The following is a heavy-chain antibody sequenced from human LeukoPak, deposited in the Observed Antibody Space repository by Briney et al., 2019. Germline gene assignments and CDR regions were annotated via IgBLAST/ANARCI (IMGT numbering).Heavy chain of an antibody. CDR1: GFTFSSYW. J-gene: IGHJ1*01. CDR3: TRTTGQRCFDC. D-gene: IGHD4-11*01. CDR2: ISSGDGTL. V-gene: IGHV3-74*01. Sequence: GGSVRLSCAASGFTFSSYWMHWARQAPGKGPVWISHISSGDGTLGYADSVKGRFTISRDNAKNTLYLQMNSLGVEDTAVYYCTRTTGQRCFDCWGQGTQVTVSS.